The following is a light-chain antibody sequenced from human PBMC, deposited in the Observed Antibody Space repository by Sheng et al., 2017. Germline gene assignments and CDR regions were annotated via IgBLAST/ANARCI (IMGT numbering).Light chain of an antibody. CDR1: QSVSSY. V-gene: IGKV3-11*01. Sequence: EIVLTQSPATLSLSPGEESHPPPAGPSQSVSSYLAWYQQKPGQAPRLLLYETSRRATGIPARFSASGSGTDFTLTINSLEPEDFAVYYCQQRYYWPLTFGGGTKVKIK. J-gene: IGKJ4*01. CDR3: QQRYYWPLT. CDR2: ETS.